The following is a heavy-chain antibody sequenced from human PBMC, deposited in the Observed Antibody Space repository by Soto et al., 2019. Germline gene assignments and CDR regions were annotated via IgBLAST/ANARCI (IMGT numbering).Heavy chain of an antibody. V-gene: IGHV4-4*07. CDR2: IYSDGTT. CDR3: ARDRGYRSGSFGS. Sequence: DTLSLTCIVSGGSISGYYWSWIRQPAGKELEWIGRIYSDGTTNYNPSLKGRGTMSVDTSKKQISLKLTSVTAADTAMYYCARDRGYRSGSFGSWGQGVLVTVSS. D-gene: IGHD5-18*01. CDR1: GGSISGYY. J-gene: IGHJ5*02.